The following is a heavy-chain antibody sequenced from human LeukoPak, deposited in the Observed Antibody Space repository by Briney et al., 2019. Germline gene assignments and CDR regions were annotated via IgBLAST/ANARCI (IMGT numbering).Heavy chain of an antibody. Sequence: SETLSLTCTVSGGSISSYYWSWIRQPPGKGLAWIGYIYYSGSTNYNPSLKSRVTISVDTSKNQFSLKLSSVTAADTAVYYCARGGIQLWDFDYWGQGTLVTVSS. CDR3: ARGGIQLWDFDY. CDR2: IYYSGST. D-gene: IGHD5-18*01. V-gene: IGHV4-59*01. J-gene: IGHJ4*02. CDR1: GGSISSYY.